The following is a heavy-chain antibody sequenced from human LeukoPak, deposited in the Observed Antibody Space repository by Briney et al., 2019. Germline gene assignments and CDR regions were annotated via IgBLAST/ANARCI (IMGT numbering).Heavy chain of an antibody. V-gene: IGHV4-4*09. CDR1: GGSISSYY. CDR3: ARHGYYYYYMDV. CDR2: IYTSGST. Sequence: SEILSLTCTVSGGSISSYYWSWIRQPPGKGLEWIGYIYTSGSTNYNPSLKSRVTISVDTSKNQFSLKLSSVTAADTAVYYCARHGYYYYYMDVWGKGTTVTVSS. J-gene: IGHJ6*03.